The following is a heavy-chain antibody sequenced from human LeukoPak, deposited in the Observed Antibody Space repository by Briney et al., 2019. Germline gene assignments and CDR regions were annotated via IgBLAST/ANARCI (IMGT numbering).Heavy chain of an antibody. J-gene: IGHJ1*01. V-gene: IGHV7-4-1*02. CDR2: INTNTGNP. Sequence: GASVKVSCKASGYTFTGYYMHWVRQAPGQGLEWMGWINTNTGNPTYAQGFTGRFVFSLDTSVSTAYLQISSLKAEDTAVYYCARGGSGWFFQHWGQGTLVTVSS. CDR1: GYTFTGYY. D-gene: IGHD6-19*01. CDR3: ARGGSGWFFQH.